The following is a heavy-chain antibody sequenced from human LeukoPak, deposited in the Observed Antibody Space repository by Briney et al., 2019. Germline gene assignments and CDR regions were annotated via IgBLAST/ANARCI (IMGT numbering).Heavy chain of an antibody. CDR3: ARGGGGGGSCPLPFDY. D-gene: IGHD1-26*01. J-gene: IGHJ4*02. Sequence: ASVKVSCKASGYTFTGYYMHWVRQAPGQGLEWMGWINPNSGGTNYAQKFQGRVTMTRDTSISTAYMELSRLRSDDTAVYSWARGGGGGGSCPLPFDYWGQGTLVTVSS. CDR1: GYTFTGYY. V-gene: IGHV1-2*02. CDR2: INPNSGGT.